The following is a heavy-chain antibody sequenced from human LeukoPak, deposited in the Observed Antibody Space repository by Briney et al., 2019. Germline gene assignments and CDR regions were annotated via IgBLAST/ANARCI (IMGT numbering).Heavy chain of an antibody. Sequence: GESLRLSCTASGFSSRTHWMSWVRQAPGKGLEWVANIRPDGGERYYGDSLKGRLTISRDNDKNSLYLQMNFLRADDTAIYYCTRQGDWNFEFWGQGTLVTVSS. CDR2: IRPDGGER. J-gene: IGHJ4*02. V-gene: IGHV3-7*03. CDR3: TRQGDWNFEF. D-gene: IGHD3/OR15-3a*01. CDR1: GFSSRTHW.